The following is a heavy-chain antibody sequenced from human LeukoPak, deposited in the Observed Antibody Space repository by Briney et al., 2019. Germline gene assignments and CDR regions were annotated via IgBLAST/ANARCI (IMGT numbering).Heavy chain of an antibody. CDR2: ISSSGGT. J-gene: IGHJ4*02. V-gene: IGHV3-23*01. CDR1: GFSFSSYV. Sequence: GGSLRLSCAASGFSFSSYVMSWVRQAPGKGLEWVSSISSSGGTYYADSVKGRFTISTDNYTNTLSLQLNNLSAEDAAIYYCEGRGDWFKFDFWGQGALVTVSS. CDR3: EGRGDWFKFDF. D-gene: IGHD3-9*01.